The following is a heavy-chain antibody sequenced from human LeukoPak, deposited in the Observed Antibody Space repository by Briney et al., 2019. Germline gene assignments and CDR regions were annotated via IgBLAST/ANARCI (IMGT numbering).Heavy chain of an antibody. CDR1: GYTFTGYY. Sequence: SVKVSCKASGYTFTGYYMHWVRQAPGQGLEWMGWINPNSGGTNYAQKFQGRVTMTRDTSITTAYMELSRLRSDDTAVFYCARDNCSSTSCMYYFDYWGQGTLVTVSS. CDR3: ARDNCSSTSCMYYFDY. V-gene: IGHV1-2*02. CDR2: INPNSGGT. D-gene: IGHD2-2*01. J-gene: IGHJ4*02.